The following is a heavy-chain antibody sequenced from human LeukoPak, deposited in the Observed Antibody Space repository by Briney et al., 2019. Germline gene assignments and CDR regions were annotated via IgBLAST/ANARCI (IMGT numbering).Heavy chain of an antibody. J-gene: IGHJ5*02. CDR1: GGSISSGSYY. CDR2: IYTSGST. V-gene: IGHV4-61*02. Sequence: SETLSLTCTVSGGSISSGSYYWSWIRQPAGKGLEWIGRIYTSGSTNYNPSLKSRVTISVDTSKNQFSLKLSSVTAADTAVYYCARRFCSSTSCYAPRFDPWGQGTLVTVSS. CDR3: ARRFCSSTSCYAPRFDP. D-gene: IGHD2-2*01.